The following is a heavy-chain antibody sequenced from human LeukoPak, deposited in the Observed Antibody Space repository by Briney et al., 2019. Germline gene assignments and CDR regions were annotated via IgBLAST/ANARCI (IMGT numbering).Heavy chain of an antibody. Sequence: ASVKVSCKASGGTFSSYAISWVRQAPGQGLEWMGGIIPIFGTANYAQKFQGRVTLTADESTSTAYLELSSLRSEDTAVYYCAITGYSSGWGGWGEGSLGTVSS. CDR3: AITGYSSGWGG. CDR2: IIPIFGTA. J-gene: IGHJ4*02. V-gene: IGHV1-69*13. D-gene: IGHD6-19*01. CDR1: GGTFSSYA.